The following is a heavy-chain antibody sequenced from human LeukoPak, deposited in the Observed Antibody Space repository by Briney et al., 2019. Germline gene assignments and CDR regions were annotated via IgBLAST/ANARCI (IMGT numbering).Heavy chain of an antibody. J-gene: IGHJ5*02. D-gene: IGHD5-12*01. CDR3: ARYSGYEGNWFDP. V-gene: IGHV1-69*01. CDR2: IIPIFGTA. CDR1: GGTFSSYA. Sequence: ASVKVSCKASGGTFSSYAISWVRQAPGQGLEWMGGIIPIFGTANYAQKFQGRVTIIADESTSTAYMELSSLRSEDTAVYYCARYSGYEGNWFDPWGQGTLVTVSS.